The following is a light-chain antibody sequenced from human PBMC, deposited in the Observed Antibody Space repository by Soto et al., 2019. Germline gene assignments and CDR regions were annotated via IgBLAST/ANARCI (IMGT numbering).Light chain of an antibody. CDR2: RDD. CDR1: NANIGSNY. J-gene: IGLJ1*01. Sequence: QALLTQPPSAAGTPGQRVTISWSGINANIGSNYVFWYQQLPGTAPKLLIYRDDQRPSGVPDRFSGSKSGTSASLAISGLRSEHEADYYCEAWDHRLNAHYVSGTGTKDTDL. V-gene: IGLV1-47*02. CDR3: EAWDHRLNAHYV.